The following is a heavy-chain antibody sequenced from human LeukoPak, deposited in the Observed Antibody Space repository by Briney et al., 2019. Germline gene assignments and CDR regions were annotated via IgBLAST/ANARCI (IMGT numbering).Heavy chain of an antibody. CDR3: AKTTGGWPRFFDH. CDR2: VSHEGSSK. V-gene: IGHV3-30*18. J-gene: IGHJ4*02. D-gene: IGHD6-19*01. Sequence: GGSPRLSCAASGYPFSGSDIHWVRQAPGKGLEWVAFVSHEGSSKFYAESVKGRFGISRDNSKSTTYLQMNGLRPDDTAVYYCAKTTGGWPRFFDHWGQGTLVAVSS. CDR1: GYPFSGSD.